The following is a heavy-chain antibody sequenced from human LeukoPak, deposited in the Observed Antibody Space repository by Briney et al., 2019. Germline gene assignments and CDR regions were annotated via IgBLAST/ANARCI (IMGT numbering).Heavy chain of an antibody. V-gene: IGHV3-48*01. CDR1: GFTFSTYS. J-gene: IGHJ4*02. CDR2: ISSSSSTI. Sequence: GGSLRLSCAASGFTFSTYSMNWVRQAPGKGLEWVSYISSSSSTIYYADSVKGRFTISRDNAKDSLYLQMNSLRAEDTAVYYCAKGTTVLTATALDYWGQGTLVTVSS. CDR3: AKGTTVLTATALDY. D-gene: IGHD2-21*02.